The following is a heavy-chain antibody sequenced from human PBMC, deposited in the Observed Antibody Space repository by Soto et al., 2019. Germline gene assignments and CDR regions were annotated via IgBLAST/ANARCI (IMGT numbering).Heavy chain of an antibody. Sequence: QVQLVQSGAEVKKPGASVKVSCKASGYSFTNHYIHWVRQAPGQGLEWMGILNPTSGDTHHAQRFQGRLTMTRDTSTNTVYMELSGLRSEDTAVYYCARGADVVVLIDSYGMDVW. J-gene: IGHJ6*01. V-gene: IGHV1-46*01. CDR1: GYSFTNHY. D-gene: IGHD2-15*01. CDR2: LNPTSGDT. CDR3: ARGADVVVLIDSYGMDV.